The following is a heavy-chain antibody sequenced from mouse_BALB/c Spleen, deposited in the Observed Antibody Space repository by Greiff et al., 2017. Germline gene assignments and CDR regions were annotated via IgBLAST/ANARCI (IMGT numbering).Heavy chain of an antibody. CDR1: GYTFSSYW. J-gene: IGHJ1*01. Sequence: QVQLQQSGAELMKPGASVKISCKATGYTFSSYWIEWVKQRPGHGLEWIGEILPGSGSTNYNEKFKGKATFTADTSSNTAYMQLSSLTSEDSAVYYCARKRHYYEWYFDVWGAGTTVTVSS. D-gene: IGHD1-2*01. CDR2: ILPGSGST. CDR3: ARKRHYYEWYFDV. V-gene: IGHV1-9*01.